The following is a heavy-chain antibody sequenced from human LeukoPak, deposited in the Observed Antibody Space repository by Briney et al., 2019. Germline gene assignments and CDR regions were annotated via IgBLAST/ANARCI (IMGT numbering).Heavy chain of an antibody. CDR1: GFTFSNAW. Sequence: GGSLRLSCAASGFTFSNAWMSWVRQAPGKGLEWVAVISYDGSNKYYADSVKGRFTISRDNSKNTLYLQMNSLRAEDTAVYYCAGEVGAKPRYYFDYWGQGTLVTVSS. CDR3: AGEVGAKPRYYFDY. D-gene: IGHD1-26*01. V-gene: IGHV3-30-3*01. CDR2: ISYDGSNK. J-gene: IGHJ4*02.